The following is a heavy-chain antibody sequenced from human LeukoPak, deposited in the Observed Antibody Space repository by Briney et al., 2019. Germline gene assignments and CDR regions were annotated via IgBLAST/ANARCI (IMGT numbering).Heavy chain of an antibody. CDR1: GFTFSIYA. D-gene: IGHD3-22*01. CDR3: ATHYYDSSGYYYDHAFDI. CDR2: MYSGGST. J-gene: IGHJ3*02. V-gene: IGHV3-53*01. Sequence: GGCLRLSCAAAGFTFSIYAMTWVRQAPGKGLEWVSVMYSGGSTYYADSVTGRFTISRDNSKNTLYLQMYNLRAEDTAVYYCATHYYDSSGYYYDHAFDIWGQGTMVTVSS.